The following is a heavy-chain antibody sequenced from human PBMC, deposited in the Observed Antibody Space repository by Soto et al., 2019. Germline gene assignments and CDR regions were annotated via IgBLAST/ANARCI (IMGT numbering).Heavy chain of an antibody. Sequence: EVQLVQSGAEVKKPGESLRISCKGSGYSFTSYWISWVRQMPGKGLEWMGRIDPSDSYTNYSPSFQGHVTISADKSISTAYLRWSSLKASDTAMYYCASSCSSTSCYAPGSWFDPWGQGTLVTVSS. J-gene: IGHJ5*02. D-gene: IGHD2-2*01. CDR1: GYSFTSYW. V-gene: IGHV5-10-1*01. CDR3: ASSCSSTSCYAPGSWFDP. CDR2: IDPSDSYT.